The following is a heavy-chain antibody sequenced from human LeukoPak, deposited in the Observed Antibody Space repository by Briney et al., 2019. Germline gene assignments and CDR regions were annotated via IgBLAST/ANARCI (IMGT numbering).Heavy chain of an antibody. CDR1: GFTFSSYE. J-gene: IGHJ3*01. CDR2: ISRGASTI. CDR3: ARVDAFDL. V-gene: IGHV3-48*03. Sequence: GGSLRLSCAASGFTFSSYEMNWVRQAPGKGLEWVSYISRGASTIYYADSVKGRFTISRDNARNSLYLRMNSLRAEDTAVYYCARVDAFDLWGQGTMVTVSS.